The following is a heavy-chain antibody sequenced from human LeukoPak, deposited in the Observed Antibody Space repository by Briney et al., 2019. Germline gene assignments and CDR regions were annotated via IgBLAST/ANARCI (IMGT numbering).Heavy chain of an antibody. Sequence: GASVKVSCKASGYTFSNYGPSWVRQAPGQGLEWMGWISVYNGNTNYAQKFQGRVTMTTDTSTNTAYMELRSLTSDDTAVYYCASSVFQFSTSGSCVASDVGGQGTIVPVSS. CDR3: ASSVFQFSTSGSCVASDV. D-gene: IGHD1-26*01. V-gene: IGHV1-18*01. J-gene: IGHJ3*01. CDR2: ISVYNGNT. CDR1: GYTFSNYG.